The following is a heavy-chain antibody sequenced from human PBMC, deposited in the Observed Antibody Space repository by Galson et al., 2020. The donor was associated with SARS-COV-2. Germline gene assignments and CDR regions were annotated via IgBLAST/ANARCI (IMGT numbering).Heavy chain of an antibody. Sequence: SETLSLTCAVSGGSISSSNWWSWVRQPPGKGRAWIGEIYHSGSTNSNPSLKSRVTISVDKSKNQFSLKLSSVTAADTAVYYCARENTGYSGYDYYYYGMDVWGQGTTVTVSS. CDR2: IYHSGST. CDR1: GGSISSSNW. CDR3: ARENTGYSGYDYYYYGMDV. V-gene: IGHV4-4*02. J-gene: IGHJ6*02. D-gene: IGHD5-12*01.